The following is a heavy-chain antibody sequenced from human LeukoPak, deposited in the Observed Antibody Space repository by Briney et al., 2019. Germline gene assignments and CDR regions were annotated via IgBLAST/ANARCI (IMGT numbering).Heavy chain of an antibody. CDR2: ISYDGSNE. Sequence: GGSLRLSCAASGFTFSTYAMHWVRQAPGRGLEWVAVISYDGSNEYYADSVKGRFTISRDSSKNTVYLQMNSLRGEDTAVYYCARANYEGVFDYWGQGTLVTVSS. CDR1: GFTFSTYA. CDR3: ARANYEGVFDY. V-gene: IGHV3-30-3*01. J-gene: IGHJ4*02. D-gene: IGHD1-7*01.